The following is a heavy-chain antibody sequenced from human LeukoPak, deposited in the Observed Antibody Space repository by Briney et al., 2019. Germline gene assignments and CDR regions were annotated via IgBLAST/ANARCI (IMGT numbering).Heavy chain of an antibody. CDR1: GFTFSSYG. CDR2: IRYDGSNK. D-gene: IGHD3-22*01. V-gene: IGHV3-30*02. J-gene: IGHJ3*02. CDR3: ASSYFDNSLHAYDI. Sequence: GGSLRLPCAASGFTFSSYGMHWVRQAPGKGLEWVAFIRYDGSNKYYADSVKGRFTISRDNSKNTLYLQMNSLRAEDTAVYYCASSYFDNSLHAYDIWGQGTMVTVSS.